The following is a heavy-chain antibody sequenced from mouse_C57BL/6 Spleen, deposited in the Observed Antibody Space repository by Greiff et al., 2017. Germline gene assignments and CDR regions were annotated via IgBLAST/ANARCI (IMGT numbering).Heavy chain of an antibody. V-gene: IGHV3-6*01. CDR2: ISYDGSN. CDR3: AVDYGSSLDWYLDV. D-gene: IGHD1-1*01. CDR1: GYSITSGYY. Sequence: EVKLVESGPGLVKPSQSLSLTCSVTGYSITSGYYWNWIRQFPGNKLEWMGYISYDGSNNYNPSLKNRISITRDTSKSQFFLKLNSVTTEDTATYCCAVDYGSSLDWYLDVWGTGTTVTVSS. J-gene: IGHJ1*03.